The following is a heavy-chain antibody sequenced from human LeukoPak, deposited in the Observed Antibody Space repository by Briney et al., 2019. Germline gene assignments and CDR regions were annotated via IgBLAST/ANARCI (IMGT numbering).Heavy chain of an antibody. CDR1: GGSISSGSYY. CDR3: ARRGRGGYYFDY. CDR2: IYTSGST. Sequence: SETLSLTCTVSGGSISSGSYYWSWIRQPAGKGLEWIGRIYTSGSTNYNPSLKSRVTISVDTSKNQFSLKLSSVTAADTAVYYCARRGRGGYYFDYWGQGTLVTVSS. D-gene: IGHD3-10*01. V-gene: IGHV4-61*02. J-gene: IGHJ4*02.